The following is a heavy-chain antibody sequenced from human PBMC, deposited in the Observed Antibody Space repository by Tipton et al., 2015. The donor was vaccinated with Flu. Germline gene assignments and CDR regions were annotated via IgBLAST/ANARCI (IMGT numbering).Heavy chain of an antibody. V-gene: IGHV4-31*03. CDR3: ARDGRPYCDTTGCHSPHVFDI. CDR1: GASISGGGYY. CDR2: IYYSGTT. Sequence: TLSLTCSVSGASISGGGYYWTWICQLPGKGLEWIGHIYYSGTTLYNPSLKSRLTISIDTSKNQFSLNLNSMTVADTAVYFCARDGRPYCDTTGCHSPHVFDIWGQGTMVTVSS. D-gene: IGHD2-2*02. J-gene: IGHJ3*02.